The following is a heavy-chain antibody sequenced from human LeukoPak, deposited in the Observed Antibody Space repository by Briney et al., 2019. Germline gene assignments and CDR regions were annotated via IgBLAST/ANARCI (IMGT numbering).Heavy chain of an antibody. CDR2: IYYSGST. V-gene: IGHV4-59*01. D-gene: IGHD1-26*01. Sequence: YWSXIRQPPGXGLEWIGYIYYSGSTNYNPSLKSRVTISVDTSKNQFSLKLSSVTAADTAVYYCARDSIVGAYPIDYWGQGTLVTVSS. J-gene: IGHJ4*02. CDR3: ARDSIVGAYPIDY. CDR1: Y.